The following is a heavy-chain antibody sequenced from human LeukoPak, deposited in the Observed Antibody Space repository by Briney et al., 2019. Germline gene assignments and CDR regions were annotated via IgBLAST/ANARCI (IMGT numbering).Heavy chain of an antibody. J-gene: IGHJ5*02. Sequence: SETLSLTCAVYGGSFSGYYWSWIRQPPGKGLEWIGEINHSGSTNHNPSLKSRVTISVDTSKNQFSLRLSSVTAADTAVYYCARVVGYCTNGVCYANWFDPWGQGTLVTVSS. D-gene: IGHD2-8*01. CDR2: INHSGST. V-gene: IGHV4-34*01. CDR3: ARVVGYCTNGVCYANWFDP. CDR1: GGSFSGYY.